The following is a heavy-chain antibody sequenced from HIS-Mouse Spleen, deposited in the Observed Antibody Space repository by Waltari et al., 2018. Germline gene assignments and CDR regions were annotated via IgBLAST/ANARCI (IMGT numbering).Heavy chain of an antibody. CDR1: GGSISSSSYY. CDR2: IYYSGST. Sequence: QLQLQESGPGLVKPSETLSLTCTVSGGSISSSSYYWGWIRQPPGKGLEWVGSIYYSGSTSYTPSLKGRVTISVDTSKTQFSMKLSSVTAADTAVYYCARDRELYFDYWGQGTLVTVSS. J-gene: IGHJ4*02. D-gene: IGHD1-26*01. CDR3: ARDRELYFDY. V-gene: IGHV4-39*07.